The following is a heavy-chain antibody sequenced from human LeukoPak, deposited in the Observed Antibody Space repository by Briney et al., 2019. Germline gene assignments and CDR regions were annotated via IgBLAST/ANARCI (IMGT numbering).Heavy chain of an antibody. J-gene: IGHJ6*03. Sequence: GGSLRLSCAASGFTFSSYGMHWVRQAPGKGLEWVAFIRYDGSNKYYADSVKGRFTISRDNSKNTLYLQMNSLRAEDTAVYYCAKDATAVVGTVYMDVWGKGTTVTISS. D-gene: IGHD6-13*01. CDR3: AKDATAVVGTVYMDV. CDR1: GFTFSSYG. V-gene: IGHV3-30*02. CDR2: IRYDGSNK.